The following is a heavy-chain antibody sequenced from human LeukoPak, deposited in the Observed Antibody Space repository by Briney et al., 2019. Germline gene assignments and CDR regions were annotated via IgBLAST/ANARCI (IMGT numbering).Heavy chain of an antibody. Sequence: GASVKVSCKTSGYTFTNYAMNWVRQAPGQGLEWMGWIHPSTGNPTYAQGFTRRFVFSLDTSVSTTYLQISSLRAEDTAVYFCARAFQSLGRLSLPDYWGQGTLVTVSS. D-gene: IGHD3-16*02. V-gene: IGHV7-4-1*02. CDR2: IHPSTGNP. CDR3: ARAFQSLGRLSLPDY. CDR1: GYTFTNYA. J-gene: IGHJ4*02.